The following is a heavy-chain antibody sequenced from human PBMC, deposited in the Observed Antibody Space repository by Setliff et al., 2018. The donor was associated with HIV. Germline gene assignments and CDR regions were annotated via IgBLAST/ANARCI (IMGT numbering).Heavy chain of an antibody. CDR2: IGGSGGTDI. V-gene: IGHV3-11*04. D-gene: IGHD2-15*01. CDR1: GFTFNDYY. Sequence: PGGSLRLSCAVSGFTFNDYYMSWIRQAPGKGLEYISYIGGSGGTDIKYADSVKGRFTISRDNSKDTVFLQLSSLTVDDTGVYYCARDALFCDGGRCSAFNWLDSWGQGTLVTVSS. J-gene: IGHJ5*01. CDR3: ARDALFCDGGRCSAFNWLDS.